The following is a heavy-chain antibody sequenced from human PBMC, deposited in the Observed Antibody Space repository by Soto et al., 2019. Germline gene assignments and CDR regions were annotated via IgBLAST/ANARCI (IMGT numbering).Heavy chain of an antibody. V-gene: IGHV4-31*03. J-gene: IGHJ6*02. CDR2: IYYSGSI. CDR3: ARGGYCSGGSCYFYYYGMDV. CDR1: GGSISSGGYY. Sequence: QVQLQESGPGLVKPSQTLSLTCTVSGGSISSGGYYWSWIRQHPGKGLEWIGYIYYSGSIYYNPSLKSRVTISVDTSKNQSSLNLSSVTAADTAVYYCARGGYCSGGSCYFYYYGMDVWGQGTTVTVSS. D-gene: IGHD2-15*01.